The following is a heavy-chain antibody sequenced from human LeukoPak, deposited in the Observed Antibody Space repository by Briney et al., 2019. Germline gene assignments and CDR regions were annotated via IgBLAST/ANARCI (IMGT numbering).Heavy chain of an antibody. J-gene: IGHJ3*02. V-gene: IGHV3-23*01. CDR2: ISGSGGST. Sequence: GGSLRLSCAASGFTFSNYAMSWVRQAPGKGLEWVSAISGSGGSTYYADSVTGRFTISRDNSKNTLFLQINSLGAEDTAVYYCAMQWLLLGAFDIRGQGTMVTVSS. CDR1: GFTFSNYA. CDR3: AMQWLLLGAFDI. D-gene: IGHD3-22*01.